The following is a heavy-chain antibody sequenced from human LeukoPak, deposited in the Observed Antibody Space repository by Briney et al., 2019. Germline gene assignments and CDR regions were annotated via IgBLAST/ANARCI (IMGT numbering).Heavy chain of an antibody. Sequence: SGGSLRLSCIASGFTFSSYWMSWVRQAPGEGLEWVANIKQDGSEKNYVDSVMGRFTISRDNAKNSLYLQMNSLRAEDTAVYYCARGVTVMVRGVMLGKYWGQGTLVTVSS. J-gene: IGHJ4*02. CDR1: GFTFSSYW. CDR2: IKQDGSEK. D-gene: IGHD3-10*01. V-gene: IGHV3-7*01. CDR3: ARGVTVMVRGVMLGKY.